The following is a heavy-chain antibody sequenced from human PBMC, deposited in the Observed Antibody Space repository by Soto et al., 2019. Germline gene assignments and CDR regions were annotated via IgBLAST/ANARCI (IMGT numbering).Heavy chain of an antibody. Sequence: ESGGGVVQPGRSLRLSCAASGFTFSSYAMHWVRQAPGKGLEWVAVISYDGSNKYYADSVKGRFTISRDNSKNTLYLQMNSLRAEDTAVYYCARDRSGWYEVYYYGMDVWGQGTTVTVSS. D-gene: IGHD6-19*01. CDR1: GFTFSSYA. J-gene: IGHJ6*02. CDR3: ARDRSGWYEVYYYGMDV. CDR2: ISYDGSNK. V-gene: IGHV3-30-3*01.